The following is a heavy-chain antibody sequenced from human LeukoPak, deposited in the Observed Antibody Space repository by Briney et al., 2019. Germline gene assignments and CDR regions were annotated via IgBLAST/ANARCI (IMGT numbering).Heavy chain of an antibody. CDR3: ARSEDRSGWYWAFDI. J-gene: IGHJ3*02. V-gene: IGHV1-69*13. D-gene: IGHD6-19*01. CDR2: IIPIFSTA. CDR1: GGTFSSYA. Sequence: SVKVSCKASGGTFSSYAISWVRPAPGQGLAWMGGIIPIFSTANYAQKFQGRVTISADESTSTAYMELSSLRSEDTAVYYCARSEDRSGWYWAFDIWGQGTMVTVSS.